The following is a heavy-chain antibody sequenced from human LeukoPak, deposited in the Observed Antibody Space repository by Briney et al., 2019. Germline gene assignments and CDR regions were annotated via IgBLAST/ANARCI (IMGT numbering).Heavy chain of an antibody. CDR3: ARAFPRRSMWYDSSGYWFDP. Sequence: GRSLRLSCAASGFTFSSYAMHWVRQAPGKGLEWVAVISYDGSNKYYADSVKGRFTISRDNSKNTLYLQMNSLRAEDTAVYYCARAFPRRSMWYDSSGYWFDPWGQGTLVTVSS. D-gene: IGHD3-22*01. J-gene: IGHJ5*02. CDR1: GFTFSSYA. V-gene: IGHV3-30*04. CDR2: ISYDGSNK.